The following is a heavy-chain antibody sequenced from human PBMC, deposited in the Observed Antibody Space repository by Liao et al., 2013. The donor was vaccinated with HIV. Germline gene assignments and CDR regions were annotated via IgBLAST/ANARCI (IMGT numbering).Heavy chain of an antibody. Sequence: VQLQESGPGLVKPSQTLTVTCTVSGGSIASDDFHWSWIRQPAGKGLEWIGRVYRSGGTDYNPSLKSRVTVSVDTSKNQLSLKLTSVTAADTAVYYCATDQAGDHRGFDYWGQGSLVTVSS. CDR3: ATDQAGDHRGFDY. J-gene: IGHJ4*02. V-gene: IGHV4-61*02. D-gene: IGHD7-27*01. CDR2: VYRSGGT. CDR1: GGSIASDDFH.